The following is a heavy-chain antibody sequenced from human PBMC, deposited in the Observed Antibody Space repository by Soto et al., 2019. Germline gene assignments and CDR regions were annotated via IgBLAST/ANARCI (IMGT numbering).Heavy chain of an antibody. CDR1: GGSISSGDYY. Sequence: PSETLSLTCTVSGGSISSGDYYWSWIRQPPGKGLEWIGYIYYSGSTYYNPSLKSRVTISVDTSKNQFSLKLSSVTAADTAVYYCARNGLNDYVWGSYRYALDYWGQGTLVTVSS. V-gene: IGHV4-30-4*01. CDR3: ARNGLNDYVWGSYRYALDY. J-gene: IGHJ4*02. D-gene: IGHD3-16*02. CDR2: IYYSGST.